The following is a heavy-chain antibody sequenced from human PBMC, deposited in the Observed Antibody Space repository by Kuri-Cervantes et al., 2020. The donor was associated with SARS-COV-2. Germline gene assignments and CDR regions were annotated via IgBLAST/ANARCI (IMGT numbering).Heavy chain of an antibody. Sequence: GSLRLSCSVSGGSISSGSYYCTWIRQPPGKGLEWIGYIYYSGSTNYNPSLKSRVTISVDTSKNQFSLKLSSVTAADTAVYYCARGWDYGSGSYYPRGDYGMDVWGQGTTVTVSS. J-gene: IGHJ6*02. CDR1: GGSISSGSYY. CDR2: IYYSGST. V-gene: IGHV4-61*01. D-gene: IGHD3-10*01. CDR3: ARGWDYGSGSYYPRGDYGMDV.